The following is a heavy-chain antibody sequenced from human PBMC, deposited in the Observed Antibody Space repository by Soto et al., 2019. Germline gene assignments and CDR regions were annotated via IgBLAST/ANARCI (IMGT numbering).Heavy chain of an antibody. J-gene: IGHJ6*02. Sequence: QVQLVQSGAEMQQPGASVRVSCKASGGTFSKYAFSWVRQAPGQGLEWLGGTIPMFGTPNYAQKFQGRVAIPADEATATVYMELSSLRSEDTAVNFCARPLRDRSYYYGMAVWGQGTTVTVSS. V-gene: IGHV1-69*01. CDR3: ARPLRDRSYYYGMAV. CDR1: GGTFSKYA. CDR2: TIPMFGTP. D-gene: IGHD3-22*01.